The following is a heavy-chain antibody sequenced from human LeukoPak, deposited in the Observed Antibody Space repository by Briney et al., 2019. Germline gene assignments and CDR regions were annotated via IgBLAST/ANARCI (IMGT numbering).Heavy chain of an antibody. D-gene: IGHD6-6*01. V-gene: IGHV3-21*01. CDR2: ISSSSSYI. CDR3: AREYSSSSSLPD. CDR1: GFTFSSYS. J-gene: IGHJ4*02. Sequence: GGFLRLSCAASGFTFSSYSMNWVRQAPGKGLEWVSSISSSSSYIYYADSVKGRFTISRDNAKNSLCLQMNSLRAEDTAVYYCAREYSSSSSLPDWGQGTLVTVSS.